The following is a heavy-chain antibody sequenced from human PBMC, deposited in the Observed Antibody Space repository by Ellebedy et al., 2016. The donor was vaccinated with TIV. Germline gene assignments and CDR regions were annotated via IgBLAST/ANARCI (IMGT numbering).Heavy chain of an antibody. CDR3: ARVGEYCRAATCYGRQDWLDP. D-gene: IGHD2-2*01. J-gene: IGHJ5*02. V-gene: IGHV1-46*04. CDR2: INPSGGST. CDR1: GYTFTSYY. Sequence: ASVKVSCKASGYTFTSYYMHWVRQAPGQGLEWMGIINPSGGSTSYAQKLQGRVTMTRNTSISTAYMELSSLRSDDTAVYYCARVGEYCRAATCYGRQDWLDPWGQGTLVTVSS.